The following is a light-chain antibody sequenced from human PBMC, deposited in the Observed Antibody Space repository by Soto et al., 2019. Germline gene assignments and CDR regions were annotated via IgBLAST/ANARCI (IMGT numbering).Light chain of an antibody. CDR3: QSVDRGERVVYV. Sequence: QPALAQPASGSGATGQRVTISCTGSISNLGAGYAVHLFQQLPGIAPKLLIFGNNNPPSGVPDRFSGSKSGTSASLAITGLQADEEGDYYFQSVDRGERVVYVFGHVTKVAV. CDR2: GNN. V-gene: IGLV1-40*01. CDR1: ISNLGAGYA. J-gene: IGLJ1*01.